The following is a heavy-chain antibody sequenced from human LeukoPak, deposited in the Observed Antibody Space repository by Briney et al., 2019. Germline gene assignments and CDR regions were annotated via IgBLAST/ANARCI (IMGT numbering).Heavy chain of an antibody. Sequence: GESLKISCKGSGYSFTSYWIGWVRQMPGKGLEWMGIIYPGDSDTRYSPSFQGQVTISADKSISTAYLQWSSLKASDTAIYYCARSYCGGDCYSRGHWEINNYYMDVWGKGTTVTVSS. V-gene: IGHV5-51*01. CDR2: IYPGDSDT. CDR3: ARSYCGGDCYSRGHWEINNYYMDV. J-gene: IGHJ6*03. D-gene: IGHD2-21*02. CDR1: GYSFTSYW.